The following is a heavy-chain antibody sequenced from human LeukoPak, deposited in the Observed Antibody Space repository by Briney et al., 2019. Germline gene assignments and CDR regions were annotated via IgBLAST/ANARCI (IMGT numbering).Heavy chain of an antibody. Sequence: GGSLRLSCAASGFTFSSYSMNWVRQAPGKGLEWVSYISSSGSTIYYADSVKGRFTISRDNAKNSLYLQMNSLRAEDTAVYYCASIRFLEWLFDYWGQGTLVTVSS. V-gene: IGHV3-48*04. D-gene: IGHD3-3*01. CDR3: ASIRFLEWLFDY. CDR2: ISSSGSTI. J-gene: IGHJ4*02. CDR1: GFTFSSYS.